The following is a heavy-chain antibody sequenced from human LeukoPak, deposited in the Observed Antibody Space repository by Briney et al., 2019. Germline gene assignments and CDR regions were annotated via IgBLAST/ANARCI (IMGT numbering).Heavy chain of an antibody. D-gene: IGHD3-9*01. Sequence: GGSLRLSCAASGFTFSDYYMSWIRQAPGKGLEWVSYISSSGSTIHYADSVKGRFTISRDNAKNSLYLQMNSLRAEDTAVYYCARELGKILTGSIVDYWGQGTLVTVSS. J-gene: IGHJ4*02. CDR3: ARELGKILTGSIVDY. CDR2: ISSSGSTI. CDR1: GFTFSDYY. V-gene: IGHV3-11*01.